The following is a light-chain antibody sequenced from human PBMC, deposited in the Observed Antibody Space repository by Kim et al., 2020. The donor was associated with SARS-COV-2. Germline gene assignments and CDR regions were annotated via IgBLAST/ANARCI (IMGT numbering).Light chain of an antibody. CDR1: QSISTY. V-gene: IGKV3-11*01. CDR3: QQRAKWPLT. Sequence: EIVLTQSPATLSLSPGERATLSCRASQSISTYVVWYQQKSGQAPRLLINDASDRATGIPARFSGSGSGTDFTLTISSLEPEDLAVYYCQQRAKWPLTFGGGTKVEIK. CDR2: DAS. J-gene: IGKJ4*01.